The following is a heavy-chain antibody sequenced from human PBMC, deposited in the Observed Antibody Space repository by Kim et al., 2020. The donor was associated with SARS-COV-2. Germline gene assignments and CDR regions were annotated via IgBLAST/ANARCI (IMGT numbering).Heavy chain of an antibody. CDR3: ASARDYDSSLDY. J-gene: IGHJ4*02. V-gene: IGHV4-31*02. Sequence: YYNPSLKSRVTISVDTSKNQFSLKLSSVTAADTAVYYCASARDYDSSLDYWGQGTLVTVSS. D-gene: IGHD3-22*01.